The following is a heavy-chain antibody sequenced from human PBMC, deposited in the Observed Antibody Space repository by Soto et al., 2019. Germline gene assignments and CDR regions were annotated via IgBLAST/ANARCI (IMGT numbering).Heavy chain of an antibody. J-gene: IGHJ3*02. CDR3: XRGITMIVVVIPDAFDI. V-gene: IGHV3-30-3*01. D-gene: IGHD3-22*01. CDR1: GFTFSSYA. Sequence: GGSLRLSCAASGFTFSSYAMHWVRQAPGKGLEWVAVISYDGSNKYYADSVKGRFTISRDNSKSTLYLQMNSLRAEDTAVYYCXRGITMIVVVIPDAFDIWGQGTMVTVSS. CDR2: ISYDGSNK.